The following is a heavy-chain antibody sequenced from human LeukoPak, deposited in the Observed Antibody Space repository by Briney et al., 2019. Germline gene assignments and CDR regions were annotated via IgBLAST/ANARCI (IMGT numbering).Heavy chain of an antibody. Sequence: SQTQSLTCTVSGGSISSGDYYWSGIRQPPGKGLEWIGYIYYSGSTYYNPSLKSRVTISVDTSKNQFSLKLSSVTAANTAVYYCARERSRRYSSGRPIDYWGQGTLVTVSS. J-gene: IGHJ4*02. D-gene: IGHD6-19*01. CDR3: ARERSRRYSSGRPIDY. V-gene: IGHV4-30-4*08. CDR2: IYYSGST. CDR1: GGSISSGDYY.